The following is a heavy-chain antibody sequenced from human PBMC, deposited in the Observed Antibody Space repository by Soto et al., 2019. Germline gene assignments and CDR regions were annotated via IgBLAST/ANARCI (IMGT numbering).Heavy chain of an antibody. J-gene: IGHJ4*02. CDR1: GFTFSTYS. CDR2: ISSTGETT. V-gene: IGHV3-48*01. D-gene: IGHD3-10*02. CDR3: ARDVRLPDY. Sequence: EVQLVESGGGLVPPGGSLRLSCAASGFTFSTYSMNWVRQAPGKGLEWVSFISSTGETTYYADSVKGRLTISRDNAKNSLFLQMNRLTAEDTAVYYCARDVRLPDYWGQGTLVTVSS.